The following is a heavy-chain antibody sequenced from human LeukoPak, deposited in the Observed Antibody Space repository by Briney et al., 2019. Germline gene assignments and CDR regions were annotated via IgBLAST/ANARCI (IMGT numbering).Heavy chain of an antibody. Sequence: SVKVSCKASGGTFSSYAISWVRQAPGQGLEWMGGIIPIFGTANYAQKSQGRVTITAGKSTSTAYMELSSLRSEDTAVYYCARENCSSTSCWFDPWGQGTLVTVSS. CDR1: GGTFSSYA. CDR3: ARENCSSTSCWFDP. D-gene: IGHD2-2*01. CDR2: IIPIFGTA. J-gene: IGHJ5*02. V-gene: IGHV1-69*06.